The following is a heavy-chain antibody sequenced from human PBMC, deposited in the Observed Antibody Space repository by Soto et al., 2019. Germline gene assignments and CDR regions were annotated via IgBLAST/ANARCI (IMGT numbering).Heavy chain of an antibody. J-gene: IGHJ3*02. D-gene: IGHD3-22*01. CDR2: ISAYNGNT. Sequence: ASVKVSCKASGYTFTSYGISWVRQAPGQGLEWMGWISAYNGNTNYAQKLQDRVIMTTDTSTSTAYMGLRSLRSDDTAVYYCAREQVFDSSGFLAASDIWGQGTMVTVSS. CDR3: AREQVFDSSGFLAASDI. V-gene: IGHV1-18*04. CDR1: GYTFTSYG.